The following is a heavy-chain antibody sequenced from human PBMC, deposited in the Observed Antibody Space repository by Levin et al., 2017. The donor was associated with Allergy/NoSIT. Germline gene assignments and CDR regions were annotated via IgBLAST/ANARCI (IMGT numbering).Heavy chain of an antibody. CDR3: VRGIVAAADGMDV. D-gene: IGHD2-15*01. V-gene: IGHV6-1*01. CDR2: TYYRSRWYN. CDR1: GDSVSTNSGA. J-gene: IGHJ6*02. Sequence: SQTLSLTCVISGDSVSTNSGAWNWVRQSPSRGLEWLGRTYYRSRWYNDYAPFLKSRVSFTPDTSKNQFTLQLSSVTAEDTGVYYCVRGIVAAADGMDVWGQGTTVTVSS.